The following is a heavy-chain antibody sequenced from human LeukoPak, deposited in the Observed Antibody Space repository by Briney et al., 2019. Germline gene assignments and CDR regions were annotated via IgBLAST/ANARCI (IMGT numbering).Heavy chain of an antibody. V-gene: IGHV3-74*01. J-gene: IGHJ4*02. CDR3: ASLNYGPDY. Sequence: PGGSLRLSCAASEFTFSSYWMHWVRQAPGKGLVWVSRIDNDGRGTSYADSVKGRFTISRDNAKNRLYLQMNSLRAEDTAVYYCASLNYGPDYWGQGTLVTVSS. CDR2: IDNDGRGT. D-gene: IGHD3-16*01. CDR1: EFTFSSYW.